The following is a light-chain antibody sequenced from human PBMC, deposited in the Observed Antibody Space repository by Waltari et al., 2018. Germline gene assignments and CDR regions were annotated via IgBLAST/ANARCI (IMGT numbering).Light chain of an antibody. Sequence: QSALTQPASVSGSPGQSITISCSGSSSAVGGYNYVAWYQQHPGKAPKLMIYDVTIRPSGVSNRFSGSKSGYTASLTISGLQADDEADYYCTSYTSTSTLVVFGGGTKLTVL. V-gene: IGLV2-14*03. CDR3: TSYTSTSTLVV. CDR1: SSAVGGYNY. J-gene: IGLJ2*01. CDR2: DVT.